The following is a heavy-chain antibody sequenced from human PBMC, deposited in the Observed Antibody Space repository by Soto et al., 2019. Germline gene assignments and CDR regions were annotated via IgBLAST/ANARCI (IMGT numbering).Heavy chain of an antibody. D-gene: IGHD6-19*01. CDR1: GGSISSSSYY. V-gene: IGHV4-39*01. CDR2: IYYSGST. J-gene: IGHJ6*03. Sequence: SETLSLTCTVSGGSISSSSYYWGWIRQPPGKGLEWIGSIYYSGSTYYNPSLKSRVTISVDTSKNQFSLKLSSVTAADTAVYYCARHRVSGRNRDYYYYMDVWGKRTT. CDR3: ARHRVSGRNRDYYYYMDV.